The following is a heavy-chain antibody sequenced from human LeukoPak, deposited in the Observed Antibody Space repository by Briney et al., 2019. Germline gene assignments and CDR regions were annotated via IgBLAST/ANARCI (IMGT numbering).Heavy chain of an antibody. J-gene: IGHJ6*02. CDR2: ISSSGSTM. CDR1: GFTFRSYE. V-gene: IGHV3-48*03. CDR3: ARANYGDYLYYYYGMDV. Sequence: QAGGSLRLSCVASGFTFRSYEMNWVRQAPGEGLEWVSYISSSGSTMYYADSVKVRFTISRDNAKNSLYLQMNSLRAEDTAVYYCARANYGDYLYYYYGMDVWGQGTTVTVSS. D-gene: IGHD4-17*01.